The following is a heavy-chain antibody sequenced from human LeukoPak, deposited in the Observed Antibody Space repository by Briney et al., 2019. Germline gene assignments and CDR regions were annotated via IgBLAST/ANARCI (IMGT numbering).Heavy chain of an antibody. D-gene: IGHD2-2*03. Sequence: PGGSLRLSCAASGFSFSNSAMHWVRQAPGKGLEWVSIIYSDGDTYYTDSVKGRFTISRDNSKNTLYLQMNSLRAEDTAMYYCARHQGGWITGGFDIWGQGTLVTVSS. J-gene: IGHJ3*02. V-gene: IGHV3-66*04. CDR1: GFSFSNSA. CDR2: IYSDGDT. CDR3: ARHQGGWITGGFDI.